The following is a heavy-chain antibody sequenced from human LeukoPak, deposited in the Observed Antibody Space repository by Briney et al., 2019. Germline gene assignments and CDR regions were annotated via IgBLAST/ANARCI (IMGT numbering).Heavy chain of an antibody. Sequence: GGCLRLSCAASGFTLSNAWLSWVRQAPGKGLEWVGRIKSKTDGGTTDYAAPVKGRFTISRDDSKNTLYLQMNSLKTEDTAVYYCTTEIPAAILYYYYYYMDVWGKGTAVTVSS. CDR1: GFTLSNAW. D-gene: IGHD2-2*02. CDR2: IKSKTDGGTT. J-gene: IGHJ6*03. CDR3: TTEIPAAILYYYYYYMDV. V-gene: IGHV3-15*01.